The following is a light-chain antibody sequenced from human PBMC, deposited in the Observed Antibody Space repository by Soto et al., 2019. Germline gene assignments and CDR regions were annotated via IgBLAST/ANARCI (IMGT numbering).Light chain of an antibody. J-gene: IGKJ4*01. CDR3: QQRSTWPLT. CDR2: DAS. V-gene: IGKV3-11*01. Sequence: EIVLTQSPGTLSLSPGERATLSCRASQSVRDYLAWYQQKPGQAPRLLIYDASNRATGIPARFSGSGSGTDFTLSIISLEPEDFAVYYCQQRSTWPLTFGGGTKVEIK. CDR1: QSVRDY.